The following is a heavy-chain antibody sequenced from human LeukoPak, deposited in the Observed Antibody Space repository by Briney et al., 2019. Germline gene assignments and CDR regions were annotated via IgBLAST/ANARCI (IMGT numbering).Heavy chain of an antibody. CDR2: IYYSGST. D-gene: IGHD3-9*01. CDR1: GGSVSSGSYY. J-gene: IGHJ4*02. V-gene: IGHV4-61*01. Sequence: PSETLSLTCTVSGGSVSSGSYYWGWIRQPPGKGLEWIGYIYYSGSTNYNPSLKSRVTISVDTSKNQFSLKLSSVTAADTAVYYCARERAPLRYFDYWGQGTLVTVSS. CDR3: ARERAPLRYFDY.